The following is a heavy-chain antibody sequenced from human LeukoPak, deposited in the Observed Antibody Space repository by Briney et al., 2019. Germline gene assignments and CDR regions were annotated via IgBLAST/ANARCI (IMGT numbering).Heavy chain of an antibody. J-gene: IGHJ4*02. V-gene: IGHV1-69*13. CDR1: GGTFSSYA. CDR2: IIPIFGTA. CDR3: ASSGPPYSSGWSLDY. D-gene: IGHD6-19*01. Sequence: ASVKVSCKASGGTFSSYAISWVRQAPGQGLEWMGGIIPIFGTANYARKFQGRVTITADESTSTAYMELSSLRSEDTAVYYCASSGPPYSSGWSLDYWGQGTLVTVSS.